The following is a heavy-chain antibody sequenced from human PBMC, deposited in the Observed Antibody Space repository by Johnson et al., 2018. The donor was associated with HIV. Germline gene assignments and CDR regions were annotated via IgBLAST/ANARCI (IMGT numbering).Heavy chain of an antibody. CDR3: ARDGMHYDFWSGYAPDAFGI. CDR2: IKQDGREK. J-gene: IGHJ3*02. V-gene: IGHV3-7*05. Sequence: VQLVESGGGLVQPGGSLRLSCAASGFTFSSYWMSWVRQAPGKGLEWVANIKQDGREKYYVDSVKGRFTISRDNAKNSLYLQMNSLRAEDTAVYYCARDGMHYDFWSGYAPDAFGIWGQGTMVTVSS. D-gene: IGHD3-3*01. CDR1: GFTFSSYW.